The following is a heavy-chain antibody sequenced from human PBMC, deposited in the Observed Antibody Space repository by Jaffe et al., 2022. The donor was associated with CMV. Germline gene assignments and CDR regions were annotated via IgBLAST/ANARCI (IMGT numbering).Heavy chain of an antibody. V-gene: IGHV3-48*03. D-gene: IGHD2-15*01. CDR3: ARAAVVTNFFDY. CDR2: ISSSGSTI. Sequence: EVQLVESGGGLVQPGGSLRLSCAASGFTFSSYEMNWVRQAPGKGLEWVSYISSSGSTIYYADSVKGRFTISRDNAKNSLYLQMNSLRAEDTAVYYCARAAVVTNFFDYWGQGTLVTVSS. J-gene: IGHJ4*02. CDR1: GFTFSSYE.